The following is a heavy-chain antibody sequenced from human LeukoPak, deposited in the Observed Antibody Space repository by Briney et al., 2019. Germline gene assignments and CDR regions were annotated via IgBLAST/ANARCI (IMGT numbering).Heavy chain of an antibody. CDR1: GFTFRSYW. D-gene: IGHD3-9*01. CDR3: VRDGGINSITTFV. J-gene: IGHJ3*01. CDR2: IKSDGGDK. Sequence: GGSLRLSCAASGFTFRSYWMSWVRQAPGKGLEWVANIKSDGGDKYYVDSVRGRFTISRDNAENSLYLQLSSLRAEDTAVYYCVRDGGINSITTFVWGQGTLVTVSS. V-gene: IGHV3-7*01.